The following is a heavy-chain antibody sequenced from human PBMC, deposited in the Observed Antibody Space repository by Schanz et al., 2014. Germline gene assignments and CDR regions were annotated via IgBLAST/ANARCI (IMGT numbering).Heavy chain of an antibody. CDR2: IWSDGSTK. Sequence: QAQLMESGGGVVQPGTSLILSCSVSGFSLNTYGIHWFRQPAGKGLEWVAVIWSDGSTKYYADSVKGRFTISRDNSRNTLYLQMNSLRAGDTAVYYCARGTDWNLHYWGQGALVTVSS. CDR1: GFSLNTYG. J-gene: IGHJ4*02. CDR3: ARGTDWNLHY. D-gene: IGHD1-1*01. V-gene: IGHV3-33*01.